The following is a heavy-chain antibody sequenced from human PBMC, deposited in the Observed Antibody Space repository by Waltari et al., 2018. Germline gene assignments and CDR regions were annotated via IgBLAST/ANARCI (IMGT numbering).Heavy chain of an antibody. CDR3: AKTGDFYSLEY. V-gene: IGHV1-2*06. CDR1: GYTLSGYY. D-gene: IGHD3-3*01. CDR2: LNHSSGDT. J-gene: IGHJ4*02. Sequence: QVQLVQSGAEVKRPGASVMVSCKASGYTLSGYYINWVRPAPGQELEWMGRLNHSSGDTDYGQKCQGRVTMTRDTSINTAYLELTSLKSDDTAVYYCAKTGDFYSLEYWGQGSLVTVSS.